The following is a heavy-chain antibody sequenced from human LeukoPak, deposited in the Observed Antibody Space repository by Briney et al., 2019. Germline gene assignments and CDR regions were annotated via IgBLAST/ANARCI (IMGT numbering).Heavy chain of an antibody. Sequence: PGGSLRLSCAASGFTFSSFTMHWVRQIPGERPEWVSSISGDTTYIYYADSIKGRFTISRDNTNTSLFLQMNSLRAEDTAVYYCAKDLGSYGSGSYDYWGQGTLVTVSS. D-gene: IGHD3-10*01. V-gene: IGHV3-21*01. J-gene: IGHJ4*02. CDR3: AKDLGSYGSGSYDY. CDR2: ISGDTTYI. CDR1: GFTFSSFT.